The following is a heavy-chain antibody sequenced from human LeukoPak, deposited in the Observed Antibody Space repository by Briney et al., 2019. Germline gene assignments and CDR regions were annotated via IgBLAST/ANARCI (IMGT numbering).Heavy chain of an antibody. CDR1: GFTFDDYG. CDR2: INWNGGST. Sequence: PGGSLRLSCAASGFTFDDYGMSWVRQAPGKGLEWVSGINWNGGSTGYADSVKGRFTISRDNAKNSLYLQMNSLRAEDTALYHCARRMETGTRGTFDYWGQGTLVTVSS. D-gene: IGHD1-14*01. CDR3: ARRMETGTRGTFDY. V-gene: IGHV3-20*01. J-gene: IGHJ4*02.